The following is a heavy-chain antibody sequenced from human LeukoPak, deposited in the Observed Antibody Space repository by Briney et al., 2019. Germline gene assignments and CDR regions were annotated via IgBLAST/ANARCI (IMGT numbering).Heavy chain of an antibody. V-gene: IGHV3-21*01. CDR1: GFTFSSYS. Sequence: GGSLRLSCAASGFTFSSYSMNWVRKAPGKGLEWVSSISSSSSYIYYADSVKGRFTISRDNAKNSLYPQMNSLRAEDTAVYYCARDRTSGCSGGSCYNGGFDYWGQGTLVTVSS. D-gene: IGHD2-15*01. CDR3: ARDRTSGCSGGSCYNGGFDY. J-gene: IGHJ4*02. CDR2: ISSSSSYI.